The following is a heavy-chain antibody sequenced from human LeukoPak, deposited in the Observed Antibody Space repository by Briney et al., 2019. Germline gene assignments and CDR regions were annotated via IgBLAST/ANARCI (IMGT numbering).Heavy chain of an antibody. J-gene: IGHJ6*03. Sequence: ASVKVSCKASGYTFTSYDINGVRQATGQGREWMGWMNPNSGNTGYAQKFQGRVTMTRNTSISTAYMELSSLRSEDTAVYYCAIRYGSGEKYYYYYYMDVWGKGTTVTVSS. D-gene: IGHD3-10*01. V-gene: IGHV1-8*01. CDR3: AIRYGSGEKYYYYYYMDV. CDR1: GYTFTSYD. CDR2: MNPNSGNT.